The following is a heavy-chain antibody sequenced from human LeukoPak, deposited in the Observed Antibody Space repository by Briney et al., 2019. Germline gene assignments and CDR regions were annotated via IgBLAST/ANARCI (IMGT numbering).Heavy chain of an antibody. CDR1: NTSISGANY. D-gene: IGHD3-3*01. J-gene: IGHJ5*02. CDR2: IHHSGRT. V-gene: IGHV4-38-2*02. Sequence: SETLSLACTVSNTSISGANYWGWIRQPRGKGLEWIATIHHSGRTYYNPSLKSSVTISADTSKNEFSVKLTSVTATDTAVYYCVRVTDFWSGYSIRYFDLWGQGSLVTVSS. CDR3: VRVTDFWSGYSIRYFDL.